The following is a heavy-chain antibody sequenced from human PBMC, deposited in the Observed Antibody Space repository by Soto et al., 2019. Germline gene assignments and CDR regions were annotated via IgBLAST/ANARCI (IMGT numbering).Heavy chain of an antibody. D-gene: IGHD3-22*01. CDR2: INPSGGST. CDR1: GYTFTSYY. J-gene: IGHJ4*02. Sequence: ASVKVSCKASGYTFTSYYMHWVRQAPGQGLEWMGIINPSGGSTSYAQKFQGRVTMTRDTSTSTVYMELSSLRSEDTAVYYCVLAVPNDSSGYYYGKYYFDYWGQGTPVTVSS. CDR3: VLAVPNDSSGYYYGKYYFDY. V-gene: IGHV1-46*01.